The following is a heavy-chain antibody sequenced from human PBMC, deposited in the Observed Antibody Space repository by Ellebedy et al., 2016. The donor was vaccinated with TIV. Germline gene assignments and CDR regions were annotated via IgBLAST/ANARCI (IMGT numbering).Heavy chain of an antibody. CDR2: IWYDGSNK. V-gene: IGHV3-33*01. CDR1: GFTFSSYG. CDR3: ARDRGGYTYGNFDY. Sequence: GESLKISCAASGFTFSSYGMHWVRQAPGKGLEWVAVIWYDGSNKYYADSVKGRFTISRGNSKNTLYLQMNSLRAEDTAVYYCARDRGGYTYGNFDYWGQGTLVTVSS. J-gene: IGHJ4*02. D-gene: IGHD5-18*01.